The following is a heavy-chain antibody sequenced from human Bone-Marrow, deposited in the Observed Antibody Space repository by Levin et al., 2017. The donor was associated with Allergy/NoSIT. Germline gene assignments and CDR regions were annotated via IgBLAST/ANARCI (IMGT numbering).Heavy chain of an antibody. Sequence: GESLKISCAASGFTFSSYIMHWVRQAPGKGLEWVTVISSDGSNKHYADSVKGRFTISGDNSKNTLYLQMNSLRAEDTAVYYCATAGESGSYFDYWGQGTLVTVSS. D-gene: IGHD1-26*01. CDR3: ATAGESGSYFDY. J-gene: IGHJ4*02. CDR1: GFTFSSYI. V-gene: IGHV3-30*04. CDR2: ISSDGSNK.